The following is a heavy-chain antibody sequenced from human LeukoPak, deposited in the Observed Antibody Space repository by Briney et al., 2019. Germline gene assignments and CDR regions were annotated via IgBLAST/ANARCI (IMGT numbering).Heavy chain of an antibody. CDR2: ISTYNGNT. V-gene: IGHV1-18*01. J-gene: IGHJ4*02. CDR3: ARVMEWLYFDY. Sequence: ASVKVSCKASGYTFSTYGISWARQAPGQGLEWMGWISTYNGNTNYAQKLQGRVTMTTDTSTSTAYMELRSLRSDDTAVYYCARVMEWLYFDYWGQGTLVTVSS. D-gene: IGHD3-3*01. CDR1: GYTFSTYG.